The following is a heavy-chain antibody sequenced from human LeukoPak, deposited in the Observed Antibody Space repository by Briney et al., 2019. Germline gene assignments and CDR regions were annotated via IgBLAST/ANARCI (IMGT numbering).Heavy chain of an antibody. CDR2: MNPNSGNT. CDR3: ARSTYYDSSFYYYYYMDV. D-gene: IGHD3-22*01. J-gene: IGHJ6*03. V-gene: IGHV1-8*02. CDR1: GYTFTSYY. Sequence: ASVKVSCKASGYTFTSYYMHRVRQATGQGLEWMGWMNPNSGNTGYAQKFQGRVTMTRNTSISTAYMELSSLRSEDTAVYYCARSTYYDSSFYYYYYMDVWGKGTTVTISS.